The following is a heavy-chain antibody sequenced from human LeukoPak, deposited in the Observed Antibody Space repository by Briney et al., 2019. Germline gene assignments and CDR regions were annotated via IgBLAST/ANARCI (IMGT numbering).Heavy chain of an antibody. CDR3: ARLTVAGVVGGDS. Sequence: SETLSLTRTVSGGSITTYYWSWVRQPPGKGLEWIGYIYYSGSANYNPALKSRVTISMDTSKNQFSLQLRSVTAADTAVYYCARLTVAGVVGGDSWGQGILVTVSS. CDR2: IYYSGSA. J-gene: IGHJ4*02. V-gene: IGHV4-59*08. CDR1: GGSITTYY. D-gene: IGHD6-19*01.